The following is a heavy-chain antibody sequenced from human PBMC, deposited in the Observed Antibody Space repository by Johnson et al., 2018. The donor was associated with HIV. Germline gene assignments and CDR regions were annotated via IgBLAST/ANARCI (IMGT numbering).Heavy chain of an antibody. V-gene: IGHV3-20*04. D-gene: IGHD6-13*01. J-gene: IGHJ3*02. CDR3: ARVRTAAGFDAFDI. CDR1: GFTFSKAW. Sequence: VQLVESGGGCAQPGGSLRLSCAVSGFTFSKAWMSWVRQAPGKGLEWVSGINWNGGSTGYVDSVKGRFTISRDNAKNSLYLQMNSLRAEDTALYYCARVRTAAGFDAFDIWGQGTMVTVSS. CDR2: INWNGGST.